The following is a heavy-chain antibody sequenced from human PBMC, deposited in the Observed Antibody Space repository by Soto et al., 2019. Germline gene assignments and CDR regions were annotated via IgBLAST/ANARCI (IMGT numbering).Heavy chain of an antibody. J-gene: IGHJ6*03. CDR3: ARAAHYDFWSGYYYMDV. V-gene: IGHV3-23*01. CDR1: GFTFSSYP. Sequence: EVQLLESGGGLVQPGGSLRLSCATSGFTFSSYPMAWVRQAPGKGLEWVSAISGSGGITYHAASVKGRFSISRDNSRNMLYLQMNSLGAEDTAVYYCARAAHYDFWSGYYYMDVWGIGTTVTVSS. CDR2: ISGSGGIT. D-gene: IGHD3-3*01.